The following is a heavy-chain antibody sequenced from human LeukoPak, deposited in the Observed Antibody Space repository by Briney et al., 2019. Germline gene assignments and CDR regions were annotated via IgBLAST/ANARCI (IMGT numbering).Heavy chain of an antibody. J-gene: IGHJ6*02. CDR1: GGSFSGYY. D-gene: IGHD5-12*01. V-gene: IGHV4-34*01. CDR3: ARGLLGLLFSHYYYYGMDV. CDR2: INHSGST. Sequence: PSETLSLTCAVYGGSFSGYYWSWIRQPPGKGLEWIGEINHSGSTNYNPSLKSRVTISVDTSKNQFSLKLSSVTAADTAVYYCARGLLGLLFSHYYYYGMDVWGQGTTVTVSS.